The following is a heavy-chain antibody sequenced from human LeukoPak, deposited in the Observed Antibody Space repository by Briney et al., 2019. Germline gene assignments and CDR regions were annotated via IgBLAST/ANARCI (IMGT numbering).Heavy chain of an antibody. Sequence: GASVTVSCKASGYTFTSYGISWVRQAPGQGLEWMGWISAYNGNTNYAQKFQGRVTMTTDTSTSTAYMELRSLRSDDTAVYYCARVKRSAVAGTPQDYWGQGTLVTVSS. CDR2: ISAYNGNT. J-gene: IGHJ4*02. CDR3: ARVKRSAVAGTPQDY. CDR1: GYTFTSYG. V-gene: IGHV1-18*01. D-gene: IGHD6-19*01.